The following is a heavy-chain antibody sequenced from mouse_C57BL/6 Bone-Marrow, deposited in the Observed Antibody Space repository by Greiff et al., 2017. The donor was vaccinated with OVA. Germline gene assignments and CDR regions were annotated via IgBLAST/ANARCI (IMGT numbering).Heavy chain of an antibody. CDR1: GFTFSDAW. V-gene: IGHV6-6*01. J-gene: IGHJ2*01. D-gene: IGHD4-1*01. Sequence: EVQLVESGGGLVQPGGSMKLSCAASGFTFSDAWMDWVRQSPEKGLEWVAEIRNKANNHATYYAESVKGRFTISRDDSKSSVYLQMNSLRAEDTGIYYCTRQGNWAFFDYWGQGTTLTVSS. CDR2: IRNKANNHAT. CDR3: TRQGNWAFFDY.